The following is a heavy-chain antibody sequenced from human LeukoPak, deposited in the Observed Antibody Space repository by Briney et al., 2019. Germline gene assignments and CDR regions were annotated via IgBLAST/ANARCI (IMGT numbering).Heavy chain of an antibody. CDR3: ARTRIDIAVAGTHFDY. CDR2: ISSSSTTM. J-gene: IGHJ4*02. Sequence: GGSLRLSCAASGFTFSSYNMKWVRQAPGKGLEWVSYISSSSTTMYYGDSVKGRFTISRDNANNSLYLQMNNLRAEDTAVYYCARTRIDIAVAGTHFDYWGQGTLVTVSS. D-gene: IGHD6-19*01. CDR1: GFTFSSYN. V-gene: IGHV3-48*01.